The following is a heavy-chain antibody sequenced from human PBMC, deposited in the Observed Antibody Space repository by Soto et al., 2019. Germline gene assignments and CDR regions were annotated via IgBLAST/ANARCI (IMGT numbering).Heavy chain of an antibody. CDR3: ASGGGYSYGPRYYYYGMDV. CDR2: IYPGDSDT. Sequence: GESLKISCKGSGYSFASYWIGWVRQMPGKGLEWMGIIYPGDSDTRYSPSFQGQVTISADKSISTAYLQWSSLKASDTAMYYCASGGGYSYGPRYYYYGMDVWGQGTTVTVSS. CDR1: GYSFASYW. D-gene: IGHD5-18*01. J-gene: IGHJ6*02. V-gene: IGHV5-51*01.